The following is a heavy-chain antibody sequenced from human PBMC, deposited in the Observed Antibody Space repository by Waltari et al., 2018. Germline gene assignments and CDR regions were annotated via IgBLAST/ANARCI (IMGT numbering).Heavy chain of an antibody. J-gene: IGHJ3*02. D-gene: IGHD3-3*02. CDR3: ATLGLATPFAFDI. V-gene: IGHV1-24*01. Sequence: QVQLVQSGAEVKKPGASVKVSCKVYGYTLTELSMHWVRQAPGKGLEWMGGFAPEDVETIYAQKFQGRGTMTEDTSTDTAYMELSSLRSEDTAVYYCATLGLATPFAFDIWGQGTMVTVSS. CDR2: FAPEDVET. CDR1: GYTLTELS.